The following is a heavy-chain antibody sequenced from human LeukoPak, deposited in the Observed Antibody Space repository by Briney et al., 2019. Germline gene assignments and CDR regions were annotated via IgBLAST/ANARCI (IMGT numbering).Heavy chain of an antibody. J-gene: IGHJ6*04. D-gene: IGHD3-10*02. CDR1: EFRFGSYA. Sequence: GGSLRLSCAASEFRFGSYAMSWVRQAPRKGPEWVANIHQDGVDKDYVDSVAGRFTISRDNAKSSVYLEMNSLRAEDTAVYYCAELGITMIGGVWGKGTTVTISS. CDR3: AELGITMIGGV. CDR2: IHQDGVDK. V-gene: IGHV3-7*01.